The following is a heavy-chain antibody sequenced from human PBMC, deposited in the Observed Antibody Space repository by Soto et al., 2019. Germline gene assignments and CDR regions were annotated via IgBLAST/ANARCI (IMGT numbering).Heavy chain of an antibody. V-gene: IGHV3-11*06. D-gene: IGHD3-16*01. J-gene: IGHJ4*02. CDR2: ISSSGDYT. Sequence: QVQLVESGGGLVKPGGSLRLSCAASGFTFSDYYLSWIRQAPGKGLEWVSYISSSGDYTKYADSVKGRFTISRDNAKNSLYLQLNGLRDEDTAIYYCARADVNTLARWGQGTLVTVSS. CDR3: ARADVNTLAR. CDR1: GFTFSDYY.